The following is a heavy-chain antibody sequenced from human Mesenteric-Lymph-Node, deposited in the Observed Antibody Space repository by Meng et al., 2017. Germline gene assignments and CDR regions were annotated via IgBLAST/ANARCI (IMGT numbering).Heavy chain of an antibody. Sequence: GESLKISCVASGFTFSSYWMHWVRQAPGEGLVWVSRINSDGSSTTYADSVKGRFTISRDNSKYILYLQMNSLRAEDTAVYYCTRAYYYDSRSGAFGHWGQGTLVTVSS. CDR1: GFTFSSYW. CDR2: INSDGSST. V-gene: IGHV3-74*01. J-gene: IGHJ4*02. D-gene: IGHD3-22*01. CDR3: TRAYYYDSRSGAFGH.